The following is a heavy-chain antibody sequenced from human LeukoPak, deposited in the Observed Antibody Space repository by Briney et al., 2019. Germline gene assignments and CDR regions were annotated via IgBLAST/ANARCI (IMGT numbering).Heavy chain of an antibody. J-gene: IGHJ6*02. CDR2: IYDSGST. D-gene: IGHD1-1*01. CDR1: GGSISSYY. CDR3: ARVCGTNYYYYGMDV. V-gene: IGHV4-59*01. Sequence: AETLSLICTVSGGSISSYYWSWIRQPPGKGLEWIGYIYDSGSTNYNPSLKSRVTISVDTSKNQFSLKLSSVTAADTAVYYCARVCGTNYYYYGMDVWGQGTTVTVSS.